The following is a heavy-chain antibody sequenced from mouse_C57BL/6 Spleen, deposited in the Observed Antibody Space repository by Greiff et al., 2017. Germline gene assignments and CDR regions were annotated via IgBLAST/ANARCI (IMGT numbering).Heavy chain of an antibody. J-gene: IGHJ4*01. V-gene: IGHV5-17*01. D-gene: IGHD4-1*01. CDR2: ISSGSSTI. CDR3: ARPNWDGAMDY. CDR1: GFTFSDYG. Sequence: DVHLVESGGGLVKPGGSLKLSCAASGFTFSDYGMHWVRQAPEKGLEWVAYISSGSSTIYYADTVKGRFTISRDNAKNTLFLQMPSLRSEDTAMYYCARPNWDGAMDYWGQGTSVTVSS.